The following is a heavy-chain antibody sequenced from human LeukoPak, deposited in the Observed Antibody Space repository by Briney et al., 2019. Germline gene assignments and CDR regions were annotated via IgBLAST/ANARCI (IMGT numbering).Heavy chain of an antibody. J-gene: IGHJ4*02. Sequence: SETLSLTCTVSGGSVSSGSYYWSWIRQPPGKGLEWIGYIYYSGSTNYNPSLKSRVTISVDTSKNQFPLKLSSVPAGDTAVYYCARATQSSGWSYYFDYWGQGTLVTGSS. CDR3: ARATQSSGWSYYFDY. CDR2: IYYSGST. CDR1: GGSVSSGSYY. V-gene: IGHV4-61*01. D-gene: IGHD6-19*01.